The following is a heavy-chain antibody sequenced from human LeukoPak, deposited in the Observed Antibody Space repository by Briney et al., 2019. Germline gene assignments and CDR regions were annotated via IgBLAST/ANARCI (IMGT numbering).Heavy chain of an antibody. CDR3: ARDSPIAVAGTSGFDY. V-gene: IGHV1-46*01. J-gene: IGHJ4*02. D-gene: IGHD6-19*01. CDR1: GYTFTSYY. Sequence: ASVKVSCKAFGYTFTSYYMHWVRQAPGQGLEWMGIINPSGGSTSYAQKFQGRVTMTRDTSTSTVYMELSSLRSEDTAVYYCARDSPIAVAGTSGFDYWGQGTLVTVSS. CDR2: INPSGGST.